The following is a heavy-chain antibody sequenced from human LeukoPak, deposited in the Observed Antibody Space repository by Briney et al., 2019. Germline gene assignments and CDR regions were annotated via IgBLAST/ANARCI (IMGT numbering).Heavy chain of an antibody. CDR2: LYYGENS. D-gene: IGHD3-3*01. J-gene: IGHJ4*02. Sequence: SETLSLTCTVSGGSISIISSSTYYWGWIRQAPGKGLEWIGSLYYGENSHYNPSLKSRATISVDTSKKQFNLKLTSVTAADTAVYYCARLGDFWSGYGYFDYWGQGTLVTVSS. CDR3: ARLGDFWSGYGYFDY. V-gene: IGHV4-39*01. CDR1: GGSISIISSSTYY.